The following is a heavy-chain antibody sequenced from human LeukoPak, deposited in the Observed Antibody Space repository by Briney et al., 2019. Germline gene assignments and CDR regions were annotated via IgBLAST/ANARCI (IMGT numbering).Heavy chain of an antibody. CDR3: ARDKSSTRPFDY. V-gene: IGHV1-69*13. CDR1: RGTFSSYA. D-gene: IGHD2-2*01. Sequence: SVKVSCKASRGTFSSYAISWVRQAPGQGLEWMGGIIPISGTANYAQKFQGRVTITADESTSTAYMELSSLRSEDTAVYYCARDKSSTRPFDYWGQGTLVTVSS. CDR2: IIPISGTA. J-gene: IGHJ4*02.